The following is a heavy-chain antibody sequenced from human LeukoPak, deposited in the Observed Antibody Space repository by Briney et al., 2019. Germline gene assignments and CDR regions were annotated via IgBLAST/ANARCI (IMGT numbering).Heavy chain of an antibody. V-gene: IGHV3-48*04. J-gene: IGHJ4*02. D-gene: IGHD3-3*01. Sequence: QPGGALRLSCAASGFTFSSYAMSWVRQAPGKGLEWVSYISSSGSTIYYADSVKGRFTISRDNAKNSLYLQMNSLRAEDTAVYYCARDPIYGFYYFDYWGQGTLVTVSS. CDR2: ISSSGSTI. CDR3: ARDPIYGFYYFDY. CDR1: GFTFSSYA.